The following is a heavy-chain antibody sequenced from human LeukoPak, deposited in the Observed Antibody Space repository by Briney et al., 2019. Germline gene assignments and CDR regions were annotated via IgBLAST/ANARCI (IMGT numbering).Heavy chain of an antibody. CDR3: AKYGGSGWVIDY. J-gene: IGHJ4*02. V-gene: IGHV4-59*08. CDR2: IYYTGAT. D-gene: IGHD6-19*01. CDR1: GGSISNYY. Sequence: TSETLSLTCTVSGGSISNYYWTWIRQPPGKGLSWIGYIYYTGATSYNPSLKSRVTISVDTSKNQFSLKLTSVTAADTAVYYCAKYGGSGWVIDYWGQGTLVTVSS.